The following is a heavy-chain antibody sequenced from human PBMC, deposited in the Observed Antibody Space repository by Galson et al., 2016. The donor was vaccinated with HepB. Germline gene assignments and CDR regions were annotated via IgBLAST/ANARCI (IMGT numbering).Heavy chain of an antibody. Sequence: PALVKPTQTLTLTCSFSGFSLSTNGLGVGWIRQPPGKALEWLALIYWDDNKRYSPSLKNRLAITKDTSKNQVVLTMSNMDPVDTGTYYCERSRASISPTGNWFGPWGQGSLVTVSS. CDR1: GFSLSTNGLG. V-gene: IGHV2-5*02. D-gene: IGHD2-21*01. CDR3: ERSRASISPTGNWFGP. J-gene: IGHJ5*01. CDR2: IYWDDNK.